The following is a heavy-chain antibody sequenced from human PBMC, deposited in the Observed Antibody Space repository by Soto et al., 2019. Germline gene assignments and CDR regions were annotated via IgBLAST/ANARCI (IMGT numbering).Heavy chain of an antibody. J-gene: IGHJ4*02. V-gene: IGHV3-21*01. Sequence: SLRLSCEASGFTFSRVGMNWVRQVPGKGLEWAASISSGSSDTWYADSVKGRFIISRDNAQNSLFLQMNTLRPEDTAMYYCARVAYWGPGTQVSVSS. CDR1: GFTFSRVG. CDR3: ARVAY. CDR2: ISSGSSDT.